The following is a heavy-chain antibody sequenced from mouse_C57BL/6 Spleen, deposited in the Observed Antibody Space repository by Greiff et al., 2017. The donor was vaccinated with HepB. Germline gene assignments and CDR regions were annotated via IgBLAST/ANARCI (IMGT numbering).Heavy chain of an antibody. V-gene: IGHV14-3*01. CDR3: ARSAPKVYYAMDY. CDR2: IDPANGNT. Sequence: EVKLQESVAELVRPGASVKLSCTASGFNIKNTYMHWVKQRPEQGLEWIGRIDPANGNTKYAPKFQGKATITADTSSNTAYLQLSSLTSEDTAIYYCARSAPKVYYAMDYWGQGTSVTVSS. J-gene: IGHJ4*01. CDR1: GFNIKNTY.